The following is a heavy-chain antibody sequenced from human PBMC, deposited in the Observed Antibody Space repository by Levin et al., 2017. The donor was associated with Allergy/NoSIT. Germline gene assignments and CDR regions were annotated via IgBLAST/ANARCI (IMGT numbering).Heavy chain of an antibody. D-gene: IGHD3-22*01. CDR2: ISSSSGTI. CDR3: ARVGVSGYGGYYRIDY. Sequence: HSGGSLRLSCAASGFTFSSHNMNWVRQAPGRGLEWVSYISSSSGTIFDADSVKGRFTISRDNARNSLYLQMNSLRAEDTAIYYCARVGVSGYGGYYRIDYWGQGTLVTVSS. J-gene: IGHJ4*02. V-gene: IGHV3-48*01. CDR1: GFTFSSHN.